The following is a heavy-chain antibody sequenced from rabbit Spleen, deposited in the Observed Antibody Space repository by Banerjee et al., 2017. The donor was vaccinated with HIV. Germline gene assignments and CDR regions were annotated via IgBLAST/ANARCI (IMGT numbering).Heavy chain of an antibody. Sequence: QEQLEESGGDLVKPEGSLTLTCTASGFSFSSSYWICWVRQAPGKGLEWIACIYTGSSGTTYYASWAKGRFTISKTSSTTVTLQVPSLTAADTATYFCARRGDSVGGAYDLWGPGTLVTVS. V-gene: IGHV1S45*01. CDR3: ARRGDSVGGAYDL. CDR1: GFSFSSSYW. CDR2: IYTGSSGTT. J-gene: IGHJ4*01. D-gene: IGHD6-1*01.